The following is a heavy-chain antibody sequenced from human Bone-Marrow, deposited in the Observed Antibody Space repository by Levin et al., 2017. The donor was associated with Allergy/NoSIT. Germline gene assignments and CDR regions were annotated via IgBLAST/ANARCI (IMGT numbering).Heavy chain of an antibody. CDR2: INRDGTST. Sequence: GESLKISCEASGFTFTKNWMQWVRQAPGKGLVCVARINRDGTSTVYADSVKGRFTVSRDNAKNTLYLQMNSLRAEDTAVYYCTRDADRGGDIDYWGQGTLVTVSS. CDR1: GFTFTKNW. CDR3: TRDADRGGDIDY. V-gene: IGHV3-74*01. J-gene: IGHJ4*02. D-gene: IGHD2-21*01.